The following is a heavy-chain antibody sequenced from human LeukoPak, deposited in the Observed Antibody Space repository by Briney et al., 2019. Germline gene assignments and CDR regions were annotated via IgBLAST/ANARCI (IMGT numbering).Heavy chain of an antibody. CDR2: IRYDGSNK. J-gene: IGHJ4*02. D-gene: IGHD4-23*01. CDR1: GFTFSSYG. V-gene: IGHV3-30*02. CDR3: AKDPGGNSGTDY. Sequence: GGSLRLSCVASGFTFSSYGMHWVRQAPGKGLEWVAFIRYDGSNKYYADSVKGRFTISRDNSKNTLYLQMNSLRAEDTAVYYCAKDPGGNSGTDYWGQGTLVTVSS.